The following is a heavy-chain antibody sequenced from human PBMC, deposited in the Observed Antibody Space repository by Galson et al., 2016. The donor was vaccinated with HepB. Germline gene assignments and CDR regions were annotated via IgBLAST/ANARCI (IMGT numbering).Heavy chain of an antibody. CDR1: GFPFSVYW. CDR3: ARENHYALDV. D-gene: IGHD1-14*01. J-gene: IGHJ6*02. V-gene: IGHV3-74*01. Sequence: SLRLSCAATGFPFSVYWMQWVRQVPGKGLVWVSRLTTDGIIGYADSVMGRFTISRDNAKNTLYLHMDSLRAEDTAVYYCARENHYALDVWGQGTTVTVSS. CDR2: LTTDGIIG.